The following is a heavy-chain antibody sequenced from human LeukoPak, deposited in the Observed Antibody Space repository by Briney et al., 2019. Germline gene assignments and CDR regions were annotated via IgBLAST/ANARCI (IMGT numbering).Heavy chain of an antibody. Sequence: KPSETLSLTCTVSGYSISSGYYWGWIRQPPGQGLEWIGSIYHSGSTYYNPSLKSRVTISVDTSKNQFSLKLSSVTAADTAVYYCASGWDSSGYYPPHYWGQGTLVTVSP. D-gene: IGHD3-22*01. J-gene: IGHJ4*02. CDR2: IYHSGST. CDR3: ASGWDSSGYYPPHY. V-gene: IGHV4-38-2*02. CDR1: GYSISSGYY.